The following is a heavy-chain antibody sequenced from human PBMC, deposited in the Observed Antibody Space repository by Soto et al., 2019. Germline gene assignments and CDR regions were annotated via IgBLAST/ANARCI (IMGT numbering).Heavy chain of an antibody. J-gene: IGHJ4*02. CDR1: GYTFTSYP. CDR2: INAGNGDT. D-gene: IGHD3-22*01. Sequence: ASVKVSCKASGYTFTSYPMHWVRQAPGQGLEWMGWINAGNGDTKYSQKFQGRVTITRDTSAITAYVELSSLRSEDTAVYYCARDWTHYDSSGPGDYWGQGTLVTVS. CDR3: ARDWTHYDSSGPGDY. V-gene: IGHV1-3*01.